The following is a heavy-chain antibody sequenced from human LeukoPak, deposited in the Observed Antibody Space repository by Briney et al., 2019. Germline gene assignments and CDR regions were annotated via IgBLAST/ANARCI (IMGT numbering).Heavy chain of an antibody. CDR2: IYSGGST. J-gene: IGHJ6*02. CDR3: ARDHPQVPGTPLGYYYGMDV. CDR1: GFTVSSNY. D-gene: IGHD1-1*01. V-gene: IGHV3-66*01. Sequence: GGSLRLSCAASGFTVSSNYMSWVRQAPGKGLEWVSVIYSGGSTYYADSVKGRFTISRDNSKNTLYLQMNSLRAEDTAVYYCARDHPQVPGTPLGYYYGMDVWGQGTTVTVSS.